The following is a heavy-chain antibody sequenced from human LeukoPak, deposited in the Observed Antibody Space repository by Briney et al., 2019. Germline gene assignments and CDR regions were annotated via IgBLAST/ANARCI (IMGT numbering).Heavy chain of an antibody. CDR2: INEDGSTI. D-gene: IGHD1-26*01. CDR1: GFSFSSYW. Sequence: PGGSLRLSCAASGFSFSSYWMHWVRQAPGKGLVWVSRINEDGSTINYADSVKGRFTISRDNAKNTLSLQMNSLRAEDTAVYYCARVEVGGSYSKFDYWGQGTLATVSS. CDR3: ARVEVGGSYSKFDY. J-gene: IGHJ4*02. V-gene: IGHV3-74*01.